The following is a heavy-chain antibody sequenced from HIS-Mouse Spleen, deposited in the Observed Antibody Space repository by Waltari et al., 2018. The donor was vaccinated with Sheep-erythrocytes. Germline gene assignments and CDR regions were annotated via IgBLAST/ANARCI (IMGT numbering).Heavy chain of an antibody. V-gene: IGHV3-64*01. CDR3: ARGGIAVAGYYFDY. CDR1: GFTFSSYA. D-gene: IGHD6-19*01. Sequence: EVQLVESGGGLVQPGGSLRLSCAASGFTFSSYAMHWVRQAPGKGLEYVSATSSNGGSTDYANSVKGRFTISRDNSKNTLYLQMGSLRAEDMAVYYCARGGIAVAGYYFDYWGQGTLVTVSS. CDR2: TSSNGGST. J-gene: IGHJ4*02.